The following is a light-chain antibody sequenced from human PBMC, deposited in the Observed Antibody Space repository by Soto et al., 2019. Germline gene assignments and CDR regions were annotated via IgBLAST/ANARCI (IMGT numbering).Light chain of an antibody. J-gene: IGLJ1*01. CDR3: SSYAGSNLNV. Sequence: HSALTQPPSASGSPGQSVTISCTGTSSDVGDYNYVSWYQQHPGKAPKLMIYEVSKRPSGVPYRFSVSKSGNTASLTVSGLQAEDDADYYCSSYAGSNLNVFGFGTKVIVL. CDR1: SSDVGDYNY. CDR2: EVS. V-gene: IGLV2-8*01.